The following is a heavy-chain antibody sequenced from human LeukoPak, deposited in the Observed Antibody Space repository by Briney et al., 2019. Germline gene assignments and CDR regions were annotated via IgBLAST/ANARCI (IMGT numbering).Heavy chain of an antibody. CDR3: ARDRYSSSAGVFDY. CDR1: GFTFDDYA. CDR2: INWNGGSK. J-gene: IGHJ4*02. Sequence: PGGSLRLSYSASGFTFDDYAMSWVRQAPGKGLEWVSGINWNGGSKGYADSVKGRFTISRDNAKNSLYLQMNSLRAEDTALYYCARDRYSSSAGVFDYWGQGTLVTVSS. D-gene: IGHD6-6*01. V-gene: IGHV3-20*03.